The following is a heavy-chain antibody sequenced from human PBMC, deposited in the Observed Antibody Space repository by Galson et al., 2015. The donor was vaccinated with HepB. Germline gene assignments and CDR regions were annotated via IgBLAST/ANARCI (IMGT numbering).Heavy chain of an antibody. CDR3: ARSRKLGMNFDY. V-gene: IGHV2-5*01. CDR2: IYWNADK. Sequence: PALVKPTQTLMLTCTFSGFSLSTSGVAVGWIRQPPGKALGWLALIYWNADKRYSPSLKSRVTITKDTSKNQVVLTLTNMDPMDTGTYYCARSRKLGMNFDYWGQGTLVTVSS. J-gene: IGHJ4*02. CDR1: GFSLSTSGVA. D-gene: IGHD7-27*01.